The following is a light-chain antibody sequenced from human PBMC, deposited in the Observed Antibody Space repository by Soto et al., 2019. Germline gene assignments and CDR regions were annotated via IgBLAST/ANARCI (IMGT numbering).Light chain of an antibody. Sequence: EIVLTQSPATLSLSPGETATLSCRASQSVSSYLAWYQQKPGQAPRLLLYDASTRATGIPARFSGSGSGTDFTLTISGLEPEDFAVYYCQQRYSWPPTFGGGTKVEIK. J-gene: IGKJ4*01. CDR2: DAS. CDR1: QSVSSY. V-gene: IGKV3-11*01. CDR3: QQRYSWPPT.